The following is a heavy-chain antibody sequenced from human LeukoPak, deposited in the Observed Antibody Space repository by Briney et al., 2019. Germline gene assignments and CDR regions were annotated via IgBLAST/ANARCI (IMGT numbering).Heavy chain of an antibody. J-gene: IGHJ4*02. V-gene: IGHV1-18*01. D-gene: IGHD1-1*01. Sequence: ASVKVSCKTSGYTFTNYGLSWVRQAPGQGLEWMAWVSGYNGDTIFAQNFQGRVAMTTDPSASTVYMELRNLRSDDTAVYYCARLYGRAYFDYWGRGTLVTVSS. CDR1: GYTFTNYG. CDR2: VSGYNGDT. CDR3: ARLYGRAYFDY.